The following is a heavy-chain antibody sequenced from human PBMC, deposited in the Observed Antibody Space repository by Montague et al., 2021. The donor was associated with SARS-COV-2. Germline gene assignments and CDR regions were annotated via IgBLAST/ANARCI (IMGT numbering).Heavy chain of an antibody. CDR1: IGSISSGSYY. CDR2: IYTSGST. J-gene: IGHJ5*02. CDR3: ARDWYRSTWDCLDWFDP. Sequence: TLSLTCTVSIGSISSGSYYWSWIRQPAGKGLEWIGRIYTSGSTNYXPSLKSRVTISADTSKNQFSLKLSSVTAADTAVYYCARDWYRSTWDCLDWFDPWGQGTMVTVSS. V-gene: IGHV4-61*02. D-gene: IGHD6-13*01.